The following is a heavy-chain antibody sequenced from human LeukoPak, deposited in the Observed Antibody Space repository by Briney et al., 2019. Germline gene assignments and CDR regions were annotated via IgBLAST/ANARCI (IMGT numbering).Heavy chain of an antibody. CDR2: ISSSDSSTI. CDR3: ARDRGYHDAFDI. CDR1: GFTFSSYE. D-gene: IGHD3-22*01. V-gene: IGHV3-48*03. Sequence: PGGSLRLSCAASGFTFSSYEMNWVRQAPGKGLERVSYISSSDSSTIYYADSVKGRFTISRDNAKNSLYLQMNSLRAEDTAVYYCARDRGYHDAFDIWGQGTMVTVS. J-gene: IGHJ3*02.